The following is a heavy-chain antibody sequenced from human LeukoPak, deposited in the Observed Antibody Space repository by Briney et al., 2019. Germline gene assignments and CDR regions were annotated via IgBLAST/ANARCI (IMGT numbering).Heavy chain of an antibody. D-gene: IGHD1-26*01. CDR2: IWYDGSNK. Sequence: PGGSLRLSCAASGFTFSSYGMHWVHQAPGKGLEWVAVIWYDGSNKYYADSVKGRFTISRDNSKITLYLQMNSLRAEDTAVYYCARVGSRSYGSFGAFDIWGQGTMVTVSS. V-gene: IGHV3-33*01. J-gene: IGHJ3*02. CDR1: GFTFSSYG. CDR3: ARVGSRSYGSFGAFDI.